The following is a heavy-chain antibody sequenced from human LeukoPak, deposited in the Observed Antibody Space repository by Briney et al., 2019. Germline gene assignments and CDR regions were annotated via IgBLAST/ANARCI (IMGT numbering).Heavy chain of an antibody. Sequence: SETLSLTCTVSGGPISSGGYYWSWIRQHPGKGLEWIGYIYYSGSTYYNPSLKSRVTISVDTSKNQFSLKLSSVTAADTAVYYCARGNYDFWSGTTNYYFDYWGQGTLVTVSS. CDR3: ARGNYDFWSGTTNYYFDY. CDR2: IYYSGST. CDR1: GGPISSGGYY. D-gene: IGHD3-3*01. V-gene: IGHV4-31*02. J-gene: IGHJ4*02.